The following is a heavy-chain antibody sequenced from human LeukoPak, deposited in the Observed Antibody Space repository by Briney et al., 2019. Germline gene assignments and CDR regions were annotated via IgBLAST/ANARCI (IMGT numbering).Heavy chain of an antibody. V-gene: IGHV1-2*02. CDR3: ARGLSGSGSYYDYGMDV. Sequence: ASVKVSCKASGYTFTSYGISWVRQAPGQGLEWMGWIDPNSGGTNYAQKFQGRINMTRDTSISTAYMELSRLRSDDTAVYYCARGLSGSGSYYDYGMDVWGQGTTVTVSS. J-gene: IGHJ6*02. CDR2: IDPNSGGT. D-gene: IGHD3-10*01. CDR1: GYTFTSYG.